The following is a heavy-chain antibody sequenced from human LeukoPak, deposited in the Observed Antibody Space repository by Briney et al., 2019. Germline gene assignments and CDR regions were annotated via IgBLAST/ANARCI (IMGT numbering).Heavy chain of an antibody. D-gene: IGHD6-19*01. CDR2: FDPEDGET. V-gene: IGHV1-24*01. Sequence: ASVKVSCKVSGYTLTELSIHWVRQAPGKGLEWMGGFDPEDGETIYAQKFQGRVTMTEDTSTDTAYMELSSLRSEDTAVYYCATDGWAVAGNTEYYFDYWGQGTLVTVSS. CDR1: GYTLTELS. CDR3: ATDGWAVAGNTEYYFDY. J-gene: IGHJ4*02.